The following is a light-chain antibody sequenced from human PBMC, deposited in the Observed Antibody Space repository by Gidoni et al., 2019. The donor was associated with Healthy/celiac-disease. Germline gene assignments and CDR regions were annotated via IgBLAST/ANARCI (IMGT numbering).Light chain of an antibody. V-gene: IGKV1-5*03. CDR3: QRYNSYCT. CDR1: QSINTW. Sequence: DIQMTQSPSTLSASVGDRVTITCRASQSINTWLAWYQQKPGKAPKLLTYQASSLESGVPSRFSGSGSGTEFTLTISSLQPDDFATYYCQRYNSYCTFGQGTKVEIK. J-gene: IGKJ1*01. CDR2: QAS.